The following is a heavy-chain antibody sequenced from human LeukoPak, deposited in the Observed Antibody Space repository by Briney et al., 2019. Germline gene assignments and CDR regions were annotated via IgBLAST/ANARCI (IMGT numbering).Heavy chain of an antibody. CDR2: MYYSGST. CDR1: GGSISSHY. J-gene: IGHJ4*02. Sequence: PSETLSLTCTVSGGSISSHYWSWIRQPPGKGLEWIGYMYYSGSTNSNPSLKSRVTLSVDTSKNHFSLKLSSVTAADTAVYYCARLMTTVTDPYESMYYFDYWGQGTLVTVSS. V-gene: IGHV4-59*11. CDR3: ARLMTTVTDPYESMYYFDY. D-gene: IGHD4-17*01.